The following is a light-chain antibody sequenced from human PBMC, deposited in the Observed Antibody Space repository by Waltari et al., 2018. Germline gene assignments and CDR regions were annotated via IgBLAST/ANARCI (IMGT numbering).Light chain of an antibody. CDR1: QSLLYSSNNKNY. CDR3: QQYYDNVVT. CDR2: WAS. V-gene: IGKV4-1*01. J-gene: IGKJ3*01. Sequence: DVVMTQSPDSLAVSLGERATINCKSSQSLLYSSNNKNYLAWYQQKPGQPPKLLIYWASTRESGVPDRFSGSGSGTEFTLTISSLQAEDVAVYYCQQYYDNVVTFGPGTKVDIK.